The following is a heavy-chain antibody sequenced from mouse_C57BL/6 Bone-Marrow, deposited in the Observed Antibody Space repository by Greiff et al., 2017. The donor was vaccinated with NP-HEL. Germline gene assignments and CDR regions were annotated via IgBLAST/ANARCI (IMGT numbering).Heavy chain of an antibody. J-gene: IGHJ4*01. Sequence: QVQLQQPGAELVKPVASVKMSCKASGYTFTSYCITWVKQRPGQGLEWIGDIYPGSGSTNYNEKFKSKATLTVDTSSSTAYMQLSSLTSEDSAVYYCAREGTTVVARYAMDYWGQGTSVTVSS. CDR1: GYTFTSYC. V-gene: IGHV1-55*01. CDR3: AREGTTVVARYAMDY. CDR2: IYPGSGST. D-gene: IGHD1-1*01.